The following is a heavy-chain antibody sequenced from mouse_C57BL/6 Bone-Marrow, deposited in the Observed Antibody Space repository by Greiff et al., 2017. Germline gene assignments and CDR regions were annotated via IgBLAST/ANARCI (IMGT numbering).Heavy chain of an antibody. V-gene: IGHV1-59*01. CDR3: ARSYYYGSSPDY. J-gene: IGHJ2*01. CDR1: GYTFTSYW. Sequence: VQLQQSGAELVRPGTSVKLSCKASGYTFTSYWMHWVKQRPGQGLEWIGVIDPSDSYTNYNQKFKGKATLTVDTSSSTAYMQLSSLTSEDSAVYYCARSYYYGSSPDYWGQGTTLTVSS. CDR2: IDPSDSYT. D-gene: IGHD1-1*01.